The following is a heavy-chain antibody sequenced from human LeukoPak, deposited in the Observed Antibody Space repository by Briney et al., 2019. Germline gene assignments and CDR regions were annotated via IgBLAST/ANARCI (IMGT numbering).Heavy chain of an antibody. J-gene: IGHJ4*02. CDR1: GFSVSSNY. Sequence: PGGSLRLSCAASGFSVSSNYMSWVRQAPGKGVEWVSVIYSGGTTYYADSVKGLFTISRGNSKNTLYLQMNSLRAEDTAVYYCARSTCSGGTCHGEGFDYWGQGTLVTVSS. D-gene: IGHD2-15*01. CDR3: ARSTCSGGTCHGEGFDY. V-gene: IGHV3-66*02. CDR2: IYSGGTT.